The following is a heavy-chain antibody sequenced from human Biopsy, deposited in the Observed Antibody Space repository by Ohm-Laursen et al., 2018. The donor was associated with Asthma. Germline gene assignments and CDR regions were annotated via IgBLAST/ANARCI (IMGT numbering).Heavy chain of an antibody. J-gene: IGHJ6*02. D-gene: IGHD2-2*01. V-gene: IGHV3-7*01. CDR3: ARGGYCTSPTCPWGRYATDV. CDR1: GFTFNSYW. CDR2: IKKDGSEK. Sequence: SLRLSCTASGFTFNSYWTSWVRQAPGKGLEWVANIKKDGSEKYYVDSVKGRFTISRDNAKNSLYLHMNSLRAADTALYYRARGGYCTSPTCPWGRYATDVWGQGTTVTVSS.